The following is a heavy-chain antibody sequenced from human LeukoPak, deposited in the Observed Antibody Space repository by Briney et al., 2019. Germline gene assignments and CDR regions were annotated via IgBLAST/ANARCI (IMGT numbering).Heavy chain of an antibody. CDR1: GFTFSSYW. CDR2: IKQDGSEK. CDR3: AKEGRSSVRFLEWLSRFDY. J-gene: IGHJ4*02. Sequence: GGSLRLSCAASGFTFSSYWMSWVRQAPGKGLEWVANIKQDGSEKYYVDSVKGRFTVSRDNAKNSLYLQMNSLRAEDTAVYYCAKEGRSSVRFLEWLSRFDYWGQGILVTVSS. D-gene: IGHD3-3*01. V-gene: IGHV3-7*03.